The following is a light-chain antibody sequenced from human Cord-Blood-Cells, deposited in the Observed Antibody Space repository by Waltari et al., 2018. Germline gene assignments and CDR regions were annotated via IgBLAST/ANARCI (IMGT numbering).Light chain of an antibody. J-gene: IGKJ5*01. CDR3: QQYYSTPIT. CDR2: WAS. V-gene: IGKV4-1*01. Sequence: DIVMTQSPDSLAVSLGERATINCKSSQSVLYSSNNKNYLAWYQQKPGQPPKLLIYWASTRQSGVPDPFSGSGSGTDVTLTISSLQAEDVAVYYCQQYYSTPITFGQGTRLEIK. CDR1: QSVLYSSNNKNY.